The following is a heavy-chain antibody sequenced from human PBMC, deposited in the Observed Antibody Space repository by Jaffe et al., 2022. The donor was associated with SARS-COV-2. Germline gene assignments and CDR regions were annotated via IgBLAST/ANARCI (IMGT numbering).Heavy chain of an antibody. Sequence: QVQLQESGPGLVKPSQTLSLTCTVSGGSISTGDYSWSWIRQPPGKGLEWIGYIYYSGSTYYNPSLKSRLTMSVDTSKNQFSLKLSSVTAADTAVYYCARGIEGLGMNYWGQGTLVTVSS. V-gene: IGHV4-30-4*01. CDR1: GGSISTGDYS. J-gene: IGHJ4*02. CDR2: IYYSGST. CDR3: ARGIEGLGMNY. D-gene: IGHD6-13*01.